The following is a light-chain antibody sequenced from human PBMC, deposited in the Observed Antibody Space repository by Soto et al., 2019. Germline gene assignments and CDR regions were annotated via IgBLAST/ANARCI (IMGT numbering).Light chain of an antibody. J-gene: IGKJ4*01. CDR1: QSVNNY. V-gene: IGKV3-11*01. Sequence: EIVLTQSPATLSLSPGERATLSCRASQSVNNYLAWYQQTPGQAPRLLIYDASTKATGIPARFSGSGSGTDFTLTISSLEPEDFAGYSCHQHIDLPLTFGGGTNVDIK. CDR3: HQHIDLPLT. CDR2: DAS.